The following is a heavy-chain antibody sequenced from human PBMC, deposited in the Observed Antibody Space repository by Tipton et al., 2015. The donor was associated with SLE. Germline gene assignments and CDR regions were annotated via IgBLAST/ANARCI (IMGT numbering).Heavy chain of an antibody. CDR2: ISGTADSS. D-gene: IGHD3-16*01. V-gene: IGHV3-23*01. CDR1: GFTLSDYW. Sequence: SLRLSCAASGFTLSDYWMTWVRQAPGKGLEWVSVISGTADSSDRKYYTDSVKGRFTISRDNSRNTLYLQMNSLRAEDTAVYYCAKGGSYYDYWGQGALVTVSS. CDR3: AKGGSYYDY. J-gene: IGHJ4*02.